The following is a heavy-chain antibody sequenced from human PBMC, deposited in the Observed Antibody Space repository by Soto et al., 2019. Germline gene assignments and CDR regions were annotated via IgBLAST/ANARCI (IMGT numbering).Heavy chain of an antibody. V-gene: IGHV4-59*08. CDR2: IYYSGST. CDR3: ATLVWSIAHYGMDV. Sequence: SETLSLTCTVSGGSISSYYWSWIRQPPGKGLEWIGYIYYSGSTNYNPSLKSRVTISVDTSKNQFPLKLSSVSAADTAVYYCATLVWSIAHYGMDVWGQGTTVTVSS. D-gene: IGHD6-13*01. CDR1: GGSISSYY. J-gene: IGHJ6*02.